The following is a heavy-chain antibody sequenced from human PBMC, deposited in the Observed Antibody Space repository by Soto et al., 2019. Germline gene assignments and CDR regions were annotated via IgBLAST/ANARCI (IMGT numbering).Heavy chain of an antibody. D-gene: IGHD6-13*01. CDR1: GFTFSSYG. CDR3: AKDRGSSLYHGFDP. Sequence: EVQLLESGGGLVQPGGSLRLSCAASGFTFSSYGMSWVRQAPGKGLEWVSVISDGGGSTFYADSVKGRFTISRDNSKNTLYLQMNGLRADDTAVYYCAKDRGSSLYHGFDPWGQGTLVTVSS. J-gene: IGHJ5*02. V-gene: IGHV3-23*01. CDR2: ISDGGGST.